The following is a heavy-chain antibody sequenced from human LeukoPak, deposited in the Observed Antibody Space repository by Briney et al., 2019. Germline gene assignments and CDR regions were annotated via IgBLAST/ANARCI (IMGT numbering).Heavy chain of an antibody. D-gene: IGHD6-13*01. V-gene: IGHV3-9*01. CDR3: AKDIAGPPYYYYYGMDV. J-gene: IGHJ6*02. Sequence: QSGRSLRLSCAATGFTFDDYAMHWVRQAPGKGLEWVSGISWNSGSIGYADSVKGRFTISRDNAKNSLYLQMNSLRAEDTALYYCAKDIAGPPYYYYYGMDVWGQGTTVTVSS. CDR2: ISWNSGSI. CDR1: GFTFDDYA.